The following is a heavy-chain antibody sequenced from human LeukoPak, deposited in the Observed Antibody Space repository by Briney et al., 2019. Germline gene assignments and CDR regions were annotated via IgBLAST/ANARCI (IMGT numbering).Heavy chain of an antibody. Sequence: GASVKVSCKASGGTFSSYAISWVRQAPGQGLEWMGRIIPILGIANYAQKFQGRVTITADKSTSTAYMELSSLRSEDTAVHYCARGRDCSSTSCHFGMDVWGQGTTVTVSS. CDR1: GGTFSSYA. V-gene: IGHV1-69*04. CDR3: ARGRDCSSTSCHFGMDV. CDR2: IIPILGIA. J-gene: IGHJ6*02. D-gene: IGHD2-2*01.